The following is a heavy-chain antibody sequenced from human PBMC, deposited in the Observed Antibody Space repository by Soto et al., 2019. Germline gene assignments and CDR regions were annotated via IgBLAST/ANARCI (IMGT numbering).Heavy chain of an antibody. CDR3: TTSISGLVTGH. D-gene: IGHD3-3*01. CDR2: IRSNADGGTA. V-gene: IGHV3-15*07. J-gene: IGHJ4*02. Sequence: EVQLVESGGGLVKPGGSLRLSCAASGFTFSNAWMNWVRQAPGKGLEWVGRIRSNADGGTADYAAPVKGRFTFSRDDSQNTLFLEMNSLKTEDTTVYFCTTSISGLVTGHWGQGTLVTVS. CDR1: GFTFSNAW.